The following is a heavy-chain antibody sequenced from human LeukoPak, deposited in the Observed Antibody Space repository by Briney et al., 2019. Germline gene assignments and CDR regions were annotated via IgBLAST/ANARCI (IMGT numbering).Heavy chain of an antibody. CDR3: ARDPAWNDI. CDR2: IYSGGKT. D-gene: IGHD1-1*01. CDR1: GFTVSSNY. J-gene: IGHJ3*02. Sequence: GGSLRLSCAVSGFTVSSNYISWVRQAPGKGLEWVSVIYSGGKTYYAESAKGRFTISRDNSKNTVYIEMNSLRVEDTAVYYCARDPAWNDIWGQGTMVTVSS. V-gene: IGHV3-53*01.